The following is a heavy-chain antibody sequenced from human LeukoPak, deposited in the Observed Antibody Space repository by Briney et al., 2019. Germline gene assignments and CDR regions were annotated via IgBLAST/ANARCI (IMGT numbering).Heavy chain of an antibody. J-gene: IGHJ5*02. V-gene: IGHV3-30*04. CDR2: ISYDGSNK. CDR3: AKSGSSWYDWFDP. CDR1: GFTFSSYA. Sequence: PGRSLRLSCAASGFTFSSYAMHWVRQAPGKGLEWVAVISYDGSNKYYADSVKGRFTISRDNSKNTLYLQMNSLRAEDTAVYYCAKSGSSWYDWFDPWGQGTLVTVSS. D-gene: IGHD6-13*01.